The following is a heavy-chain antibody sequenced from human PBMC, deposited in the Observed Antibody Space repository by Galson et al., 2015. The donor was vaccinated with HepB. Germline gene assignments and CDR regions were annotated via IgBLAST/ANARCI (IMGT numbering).Heavy chain of an antibody. CDR1: GYTFISYY. CDR2: INPRGGST. CDR3: GRGERSGYYADY. V-gene: IGHV1-46*01. D-gene: IGHD3-3*01. J-gene: IGHJ4*02. Sequence: SVKVSCKASGYTFISYYMHWARQAPGHGLEWMGTINPRGGSTNYAQKLQGRVTMTRDTSTSTAYMELSSLRSEDTAVDYCGRGERSGYYADYWGQGTLVTVSS.